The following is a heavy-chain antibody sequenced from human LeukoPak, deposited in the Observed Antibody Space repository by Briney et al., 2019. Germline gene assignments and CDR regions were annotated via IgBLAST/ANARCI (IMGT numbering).Heavy chain of an antibody. CDR1: GFTFGSYD. V-gene: IGHV3-23*01. CDR2: ISRGVGST. CDR3: ARDPVGSSGYSDY. J-gene: IGHJ4*02. Sequence: GGSLRLSCAASGFTFGSYDLSWVRQAPGKGLECVAAISRGVGSTYYADSVKGRFTISRDNSKNTLYLQMNSLRAEDTAVYYCARDPVGSSGYSDYWGQGTLVTVSS. D-gene: IGHD3-22*01.